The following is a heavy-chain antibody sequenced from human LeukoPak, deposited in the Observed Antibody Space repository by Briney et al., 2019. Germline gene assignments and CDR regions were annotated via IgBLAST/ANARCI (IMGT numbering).Heavy chain of an antibody. CDR3: ARVAMIVVVGDAFDI. J-gene: IGHJ3*02. CDR2: ISYDGSNK. D-gene: IGHD3-22*01. CDR1: GFTFSSYA. V-gene: IGHV3-30-3*01. Sequence: PGGSLRLSCAASGFTFSSYAMHWVRQAPGKGLEWVAVISYDGSNKYYADSVKGRFTISRDNSKNTLYLQMNSLRAEDTAVYYCARVAMIVVVGDAFDIWGQGTMVTVSS.